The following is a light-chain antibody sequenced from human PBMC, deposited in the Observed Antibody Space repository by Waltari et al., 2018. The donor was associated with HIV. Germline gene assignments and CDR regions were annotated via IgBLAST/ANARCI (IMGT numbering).Light chain of an antibody. CDR2: EIS. CDR1: SSDIGDYDY. J-gene: IGLJ7*01. Sequence: QSALTQPASVSGSPGQSLTISCTGTSSDIGDYDYVSWYQLHPGKAPKLIIYEISNRPSGVSDRFSGSKSGNTASLTISGLQAEDEANYYCSSYSSRTPLAVFGGGTQVTVL. V-gene: IGLV2-14*03. CDR3: SSYSSRTPLAV.